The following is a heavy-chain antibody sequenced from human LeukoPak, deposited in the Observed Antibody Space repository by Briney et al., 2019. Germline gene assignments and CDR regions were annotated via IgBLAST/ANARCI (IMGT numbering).Heavy chain of an antibody. CDR3: ARVALRYSYHFDY. CDR2: IYSSGYT. J-gene: IGHJ4*02. D-gene: IGHD2-15*01. Sequence: SETLSLICTVSGGSLSSFYWICLRQPAGKGLEWIGCIYSSGYTNYTPSLKSRVTMSVDTSKNQFSLRLSSVTAADTAVYYCARVALRYSYHFDYWGQGTLVTVSS. V-gene: IGHV4-4*07. CDR1: GGSLSSFY.